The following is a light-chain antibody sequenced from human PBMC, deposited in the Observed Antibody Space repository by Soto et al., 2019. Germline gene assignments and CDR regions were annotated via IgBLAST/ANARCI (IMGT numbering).Light chain of an antibody. V-gene: IGLV2-11*01. Sequence: QSALTQPRSVSGSPGQSVTISCTGTSSDVGGYNHVSWYQQRPGKAPQLMIYDVIKCPSGVPDRFSGSKSGNTASLTISGLQAEDEADYYCCSYAATNTYVFGTGTKLTVL. CDR1: SSDVGGYNH. CDR2: DVI. J-gene: IGLJ1*01. CDR3: CSYAATNTYV.